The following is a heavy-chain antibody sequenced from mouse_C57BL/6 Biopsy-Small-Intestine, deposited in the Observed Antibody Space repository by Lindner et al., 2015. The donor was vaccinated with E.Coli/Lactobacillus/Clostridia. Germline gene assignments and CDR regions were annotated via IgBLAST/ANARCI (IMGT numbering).Heavy chain of an antibody. V-gene: IGHV1-81*01. D-gene: IGHD3-2*02. CDR3: ARGGSSGPFDF. CDR1: GYTFTSYG. J-gene: IGHJ2*01. CDR2: IYLRSGNT. Sequence: VQLQESGVELARPGASVKLSCKASGYTFTSYGISWVKQRTGQGLEWIGEIYLRSGNTCYNEKFKGKATLTADKSSSTAYMELRSLTSEDSAVYFCARGGSSGPFDFWGQGATLTVSS.